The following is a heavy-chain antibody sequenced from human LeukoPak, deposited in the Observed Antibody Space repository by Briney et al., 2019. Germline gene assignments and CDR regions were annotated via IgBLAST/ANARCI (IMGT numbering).Heavy chain of an antibody. CDR2: ISDDGSNK. V-gene: IGHV3-30*03. Sequence: GGSLRLSCAASGFTFSSYGMYWVRQAPGKGLEWVAVISDDGSNKNYADSVKGRFTISRDNSKNTLYLQMNSLRAEDTAVYYCARESARSGWYGFSGYGMDVWGQGTTVTVSS. CDR3: ARESARSGWYGFSGYGMDV. CDR1: GFTFSSYG. D-gene: IGHD6-19*01. J-gene: IGHJ6*02.